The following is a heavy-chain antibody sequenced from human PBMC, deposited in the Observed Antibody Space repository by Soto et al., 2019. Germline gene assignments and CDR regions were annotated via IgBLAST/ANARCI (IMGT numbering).Heavy chain of an antibody. Sequence: QVQLVQSGAEVKQPGSSVKVSCKASGGTFGSYAISWVRQAPGQGLEWMGGIIPIPGTANYAQKFQGRVTIAADESTSTAYMELSRLRSEDTAVYYCARSQGSSTSLDIYYHYYSGMDVWGQGTTVTVSS. CDR3: ARSQGSSTSLDIYYHYYSGMDV. CDR1: GGTFGSYA. D-gene: IGHD2-2*01. V-gene: IGHV1-69*01. J-gene: IGHJ6*02. CDR2: IIPIPGTA.